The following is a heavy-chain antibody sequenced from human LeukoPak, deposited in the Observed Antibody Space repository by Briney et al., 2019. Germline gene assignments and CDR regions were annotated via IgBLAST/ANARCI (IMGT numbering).Heavy chain of an antibody. CDR2: FSATDGSA. D-gene: IGHD6-13*01. J-gene: IGHJ3*01. CDR3: ARAKIAAAGTGAFDV. Sequence: GGSLTLACAASGFTFSSYAMTWVRQAPGKGLEWVSAFSATDGSAQYAESVEGRFTISRDNSKNTLFLQMNGLGAEDTAVYYCARAKIAAAGTGAFDVWGQGTLVTVSS. V-gene: IGHV3-23*01. CDR1: GFTFSSYA.